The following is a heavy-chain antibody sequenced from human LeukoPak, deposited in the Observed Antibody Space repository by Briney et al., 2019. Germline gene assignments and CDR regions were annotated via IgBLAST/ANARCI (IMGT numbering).Heavy chain of an antibody. D-gene: IGHD2-21*02. CDR3: AKGGVVVTTMTDY. J-gene: IGHJ4*02. CDR1: GFTFDDYT. V-gene: IGHV3-43*01. CDR2: ISWDGGST. Sequence: PGGSLRLSCAASGFTFDDYTMHWVRQAPGKGLEWVSLISWDGGSTYADSVKGRFTISRDNSKNSLYLQMNSLRTEDTALYYCAKGGVVVTTMTDYWGQGTLVTVSS.